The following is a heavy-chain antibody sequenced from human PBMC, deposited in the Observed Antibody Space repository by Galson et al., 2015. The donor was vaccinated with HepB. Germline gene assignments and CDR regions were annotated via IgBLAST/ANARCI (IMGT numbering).Heavy chain of an antibody. CDR3: ATGYEVVGFDY. CDR1: GFTVSSNY. J-gene: IGHJ4*02. D-gene: IGHD5-12*01. Sequence: SLRLSCAASGFTVSSNYMSWVRQAPGKGLEWVSVIYSGGSTYYADSVKGRVTISRDNSKNTLYLQMNSLRAEYTAVYYCATGYEVVGFDYWGQGTLVPVSS. V-gene: IGHV3-53*01. CDR2: IYSGGST.